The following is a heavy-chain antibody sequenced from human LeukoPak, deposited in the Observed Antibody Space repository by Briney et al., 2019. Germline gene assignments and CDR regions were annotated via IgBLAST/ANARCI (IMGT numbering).Heavy chain of an antibody. V-gene: IGHV3-30-3*01. CDR2: ISYDGSNK. CDR1: GFTFSSYA. CDR3: ARDRVTTVTTGELGY. Sequence: PGGSLRLSCAASGFTFSSYAMHWVRQAPGKGLEWVAVISYDGSNKYYADSVKGRFTISRDNSKNTLYLQMNSLRAEDTAVYYCARDRVTTVTTGELGYWGQGTLVTVSS. D-gene: IGHD4-11*01. J-gene: IGHJ4*02.